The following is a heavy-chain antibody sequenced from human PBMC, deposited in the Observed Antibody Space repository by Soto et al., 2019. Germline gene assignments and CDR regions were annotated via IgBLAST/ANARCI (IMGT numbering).Heavy chain of an antibody. Sequence: VGSLRLSCAASGFTFSSYGMHWVRQAPGKGLEWVAVISYDGSNKYYADSVKGRSTISRDNSKNTLYLQMNSLRAEDTAVYYCAKLHGGNSAAFDIWGQGTMVTVSS. V-gene: IGHV3-30*18. CDR3: AKLHGGNSAAFDI. CDR1: GFTFSSYG. CDR2: ISYDGSNK. D-gene: IGHD2-21*02. J-gene: IGHJ3*02.